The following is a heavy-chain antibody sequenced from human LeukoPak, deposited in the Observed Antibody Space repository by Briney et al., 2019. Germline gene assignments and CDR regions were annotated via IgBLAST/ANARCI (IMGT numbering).Heavy chain of an antibody. CDR3: ARETGGSFEYFDY. Sequence: ASVKVSCKASGYSFTSYYIHWVRQAPGQGLEWMGRINPRSGGTNYAQKFQGRVTMTRDTSITTAYMGLSSLRSDDTAVYYCARETGGSFEYFDYWGQGTLVTVSS. CDR2: INPRSGGT. J-gene: IGHJ4*02. D-gene: IGHD7-27*01. V-gene: IGHV1-2*06. CDR1: GYSFTSYY.